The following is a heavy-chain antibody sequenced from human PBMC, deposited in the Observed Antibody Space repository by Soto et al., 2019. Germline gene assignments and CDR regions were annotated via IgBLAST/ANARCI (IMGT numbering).Heavy chain of an antibody. CDR3: ARGGLRYGSGRYSFDY. CDR2: INHSGST. CDR1: GGSLSGYY. D-gene: IGHD3-10*01. V-gene: IGHV4-34*01. J-gene: IGHJ4*02. Sequence: QVQLQQSGAGLLKPSETLSITCAVYGGSLSGYYWSWIRQPPGKGLEWIGEINHSGSTNYNPSLKSRVTISVDTSKNQFSLKLSSVTAADTAVYYCARGGLRYGSGRYSFDYWGQGTLVTVSS.